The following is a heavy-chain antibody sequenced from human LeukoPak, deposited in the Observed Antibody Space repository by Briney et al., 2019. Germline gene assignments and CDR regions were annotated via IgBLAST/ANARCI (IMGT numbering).Heavy chain of an antibody. CDR1: GLTFSSYV. J-gene: IGHJ4*02. D-gene: IGHD3-10*01. Sequence: GWSLTLSCPASGLTFSSYVISWVRPPAGRGLEWVAVTSNTGGRTIYADAVKGRFTIARENSKTTLYLQMNSLRAEDTVVYYCAKRASGSGTCLYYFDYWGQGTLVTVSS. V-gene: IGHV3-23*01. CDR3: AKRASGSGTCLYYFDY. CDR2: TSNTGGRT.